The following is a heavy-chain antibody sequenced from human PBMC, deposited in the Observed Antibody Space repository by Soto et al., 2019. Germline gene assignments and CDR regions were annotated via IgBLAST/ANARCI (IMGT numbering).Heavy chain of an antibody. J-gene: IGHJ3*02. D-gene: IGHD6-19*01. CDR2: INHSGST. V-gene: IGHV4-34*01. CDR1: GGSFSGYY. Sequence: QVQLQQWGAGLLKPSETLSLTCAVYGGSFSGYYWSWIRQPPGKGLEWIGEINHSGSTNYNPSLKSRFTISVDTSKNQFSLKLSSVTAADTAVYYCARGLAVEDAFDIWGQGTMVTVSS. CDR3: ARGLAVEDAFDI.